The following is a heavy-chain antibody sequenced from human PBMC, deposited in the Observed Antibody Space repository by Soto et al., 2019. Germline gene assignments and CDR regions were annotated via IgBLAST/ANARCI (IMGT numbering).Heavy chain of an antibody. CDR3: ARDLLIRGGYYGMDV. J-gene: IGHJ6*02. Sequence: QVQLQESGPGLVKPSETLSLTCSVSGGSISSYSWSWVRQPPGKGLEWIGYISNSESTNYNPSLKSRVSISVDTSKNQVSLKLTFVTAADTAVYYCARDLLIRGGYYGMDVWGQGTTVTVSS. D-gene: IGHD3-10*01. CDR1: GGSISSYS. V-gene: IGHV4-59*01. CDR2: ISNSEST.